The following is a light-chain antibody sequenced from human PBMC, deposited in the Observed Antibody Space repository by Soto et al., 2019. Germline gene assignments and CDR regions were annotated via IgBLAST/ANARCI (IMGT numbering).Light chain of an antibody. CDR3: QQSSRSPIT. CDR1: ETIYTH. Sequence: DIQMPQSPSSLSASLGDRFIITCRASETIYTHLNWYQQKAGKAPKLLINGGSILQSGVPSRFSGSGYGTDFTLTISRLEPEDFATYYCQQSSRSPITFGQGTRLEIK. V-gene: IGKV1-39*01. J-gene: IGKJ5*01. CDR2: GGS.